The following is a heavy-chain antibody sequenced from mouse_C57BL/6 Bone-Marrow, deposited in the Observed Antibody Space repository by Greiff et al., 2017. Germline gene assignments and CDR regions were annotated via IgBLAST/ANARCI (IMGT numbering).Heavy chain of an antibody. D-gene: IGHD1-1*01. V-gene: IGHV1-59*01. CDR3: ARAGRDYGSSFYWYFDV. CDR1: GYTFTSYW. J-gene: IGHJ1*03. Sequence: QVQLQQPGAELVRPGTSVKLSCKASGYTFTSYWMHWVKQRPGQGLEWIGVIDPSDSYTNYNQKFKGKATLTVDTSSSTAYMQRSSLTSEDSAVYYCARAGRDYGSSFYWYFDVWGTGTTVTVSS. CDR2: IDPSDSYT.